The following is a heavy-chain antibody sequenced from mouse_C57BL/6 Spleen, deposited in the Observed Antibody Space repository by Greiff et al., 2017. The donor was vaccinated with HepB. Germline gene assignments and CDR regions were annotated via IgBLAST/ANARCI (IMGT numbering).Heavy chain of an antibody. CDR2: IHPNSGST. J-gene: IGHJ2*01. Sequence: VQLQQPGAELVKPGASVKLSCKASGYTFTSYWMHWVKQRPGQGLEWIGMIHPNSGSTNYNEKFKSKATLTVDKSSSTAYMQLSSLTSEDSAVYYCALDSSGYVSYFDYWGQGTTLTVSS. CDR1: GYTFTSYW. D-gene: IGHD3-2*02. CDR3: ALDSSGYVSYFDY. V-gene: IGHV1-64*01.